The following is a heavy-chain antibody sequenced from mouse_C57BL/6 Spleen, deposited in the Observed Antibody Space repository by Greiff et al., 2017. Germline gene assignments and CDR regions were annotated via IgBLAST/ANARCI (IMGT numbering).Heavy chain of an antibody. D-gene: IGHD4-1*01. CDR1: GFTFSDYG. J-gene: IGHJ4*01. Sequence: EVKLMESGGGLVKSGGSLKLSCAASGFTFSDYGMHWVRQAPEKGLEWVAYISSGSSTIYYADTVKGRFTISRDNAKNTLFLQMTSLRSEDTAMYYCARELIYAMDYWGQGTSVTVSS. CDR2: ISSGSSTI. CDR3: ARELIYAMDY. V-gene: IGHV5-17*01.